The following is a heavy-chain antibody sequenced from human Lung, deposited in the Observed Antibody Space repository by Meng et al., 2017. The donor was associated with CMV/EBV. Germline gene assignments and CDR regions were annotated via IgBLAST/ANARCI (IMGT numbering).Heavy chain of an antibody. J-gene: IGHJ4*02. Sequence: SCKASGYTFTAHSFHWVRQAPGQGLEWMGWIHPHRGDTNYAQQFQGRVTLTRDTSINTGYMELTRLTSDDTAVYYCARDNNWGPDYWGKGTLVTVSS. D-gene: IGHD7-27*01. CDR1: GYTFTAHS. CDR2: IHPHRGDT. V-gene: IGHV1-2*02. CDR3: ARDNNWGPDY.